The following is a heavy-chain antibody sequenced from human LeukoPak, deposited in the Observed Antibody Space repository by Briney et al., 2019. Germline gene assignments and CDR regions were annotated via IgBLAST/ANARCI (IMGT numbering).Heavy chain of an antibody. CDR1: GGSISSGSYY. J-gene: IGHJ5*02. V-gene: IGHV4-61*02. CDR3: ARDRGVIVGASNAWFDP. D-gene: IGHD1-26*01. Sequence: SQTLSLTCTVSGGSISSGSYYWSWIRQPAGKGLEWIGRIYTSGSTNYNPSLKSRVTISVDTSKNQFPLKLSSVTAADTAVYYCARDRGVIVGASNAWFDPWGQGTLVTVSS. CDR2: IYTSGST.